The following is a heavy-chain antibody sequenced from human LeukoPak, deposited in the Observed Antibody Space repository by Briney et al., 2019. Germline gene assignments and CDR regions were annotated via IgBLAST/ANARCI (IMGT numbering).Heavy chain of an antibody. CDR3: AKGGTHWPTGYYYMDV. Sequence: LPGGSLRLSCAASGFTFNSYAMSWVRQAPGKGLEWVSPISGSGGSTYYADSVKGRFTISRDNSKNTLYLQMNSLGAEDTAVYYCAKGGTHWPTGYYYMDVWGKGTTVTVSS. CDR1: GFTFNSYA. J-gene: IGHJ6*03. CDR2: ISGSGGST. V-gene: IGHV3-23*01. D-gene: IGHD1-1*01.